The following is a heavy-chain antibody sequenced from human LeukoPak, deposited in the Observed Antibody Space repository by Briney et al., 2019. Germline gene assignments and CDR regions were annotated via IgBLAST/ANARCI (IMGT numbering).Heavy chain of an antibody. D-gene: IGHD3-22*01. CDR3: ARGGGGYYDY. J-gene: IGHJ4*02. V-gene: IGHV3-64*01. CDR1: GFTFSNYP. CDR2: ITTNGGNT. Sequence: PGGSLRLSCAASGFTFSNYPMHWVRQAPGKGLEYVSAITTNGGNTYYASSVQGRFTISRDNSKNTLYLQMGSLRPKDMAVYYCARGGGGYYDYWGQGTLVTVSS.